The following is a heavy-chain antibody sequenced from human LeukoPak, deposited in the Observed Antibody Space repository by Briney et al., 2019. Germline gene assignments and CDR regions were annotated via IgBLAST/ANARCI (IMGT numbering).Heavy chain of an antibody. D-gene: IGHD1/OR15-1a*01. CDR2: INHSGST. J-gene: IGHJ5*02. Sequence: SETLSLTCAVSGDSVTSSNWWSWVRQPPGKGLEWIGEINHSGSTNYNPSLKSRVTISVDTSKNQFSLKLSSVTAADTAVYYCARAVITGTENWFDPWGQGTLVTVSS. V-gene: IGHV4-4*02. CDR3: ARAVITGTENWFDP. CDR1: GDSVTSSNW.